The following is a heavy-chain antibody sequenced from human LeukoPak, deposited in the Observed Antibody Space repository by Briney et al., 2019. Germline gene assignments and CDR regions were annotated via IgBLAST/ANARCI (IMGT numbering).Heavy chain of an antibody. CDR1: GFSFSTIY. CDR2: INVDGTAE. D-gene: IGHD2-15*01. CDR3: ARDPGGEVVVP. Sequence: GGSLRLSCAASGFSFSTIYMSWVRQTPGQGLEWVANINVDGTAEYYVDSVKGRFTISRDNAKNSLYLQMNSLRAEDTAVYYCARDPGGEVVVPGGQGTLVTVSS. V-gene: IGHV3-7*01. J-gene: IGHJ5*02.